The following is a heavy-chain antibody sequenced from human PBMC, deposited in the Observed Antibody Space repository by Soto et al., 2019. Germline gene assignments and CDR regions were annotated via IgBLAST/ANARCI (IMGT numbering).Heavy chain of an antibody. V-gene: IGHV1-3*01. CDR3: ARGLSAMTGYSFDP. Sequence: GASVKVSCKASGYTFTSYAMHWVRQAPGQRLEWMGWINAGNGNTKYSQKFQGRVTIIRDTSASTAYMELRSLRSDDTAVYYCARGLSAMTGYSFDPWGQGTLVTVSS. CDR1: GYTFTSYA. J-gene: IGHJ5*02. CDR2: INAGNGNT. D-gene: IGHD3-9*01.